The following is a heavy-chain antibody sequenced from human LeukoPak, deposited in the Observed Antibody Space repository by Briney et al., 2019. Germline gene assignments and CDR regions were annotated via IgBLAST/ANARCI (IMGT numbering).Heavy chain of an antibody. Sequence: GGSLRLSYAAYGFFFSDYWMAWVRQAPGKGLEWVANINQDGSEKYYVAYVNGRFIISRDNAQNSLSLHMDRLRAEDTAVYYCARGRGSFDIWGEGTMVTVSS. CDR2: INQDGSEK. CDR3: ARGRGSFDI. D-gene: IGHD3-10*01. J-gene: IGHJ3*02. CDR1: GFFFSDYW. V-gene: IGHV3-7*04.